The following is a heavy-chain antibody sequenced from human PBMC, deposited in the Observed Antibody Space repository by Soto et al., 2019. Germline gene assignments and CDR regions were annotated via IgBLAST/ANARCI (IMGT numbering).Heavy chain of an antibody. CDR3: AMDRYATSSYGMEV. CDR2: IWFDGGDK. V-gene: IGHV3-33*01. D-gene: IGHD2-2*01. Sequence: QVKLVESGGGVVQPGRSLSLSCAASGFTFSNFGMHWVRQAPGKGLEWVAVIWFDGGDKHYVDSVEVRFTISRDNSKNKVYLQINSLRPEVTAMYYCAMDRYATSSYGMEVWGQGTRVTVSS. J-gene: IGHJ6*01. CDR1: GFTFSNFG.